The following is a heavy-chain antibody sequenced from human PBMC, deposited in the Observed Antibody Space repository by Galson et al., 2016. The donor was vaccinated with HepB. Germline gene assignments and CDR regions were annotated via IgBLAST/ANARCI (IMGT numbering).Heavy chain of an antibody. CDR2: INPGDSDT. J-gene: IGHJ4*02. Sequence: QSGAEVKKPGESLKISCKGSGYSFTNHWIGWVRQMPGKGLEWMTIINPGDSDTRYSPPFQGQVTISADKSITTAYLQWSSLKASDTAMYYCARQVVPGLFDQWGQGTLVTVSS. V-gene: IGHV5-51*01. CDR3: ARQVVPGLFDQ. CDR1: GYSFTNHW. D-gene: IGHD6-19*01.